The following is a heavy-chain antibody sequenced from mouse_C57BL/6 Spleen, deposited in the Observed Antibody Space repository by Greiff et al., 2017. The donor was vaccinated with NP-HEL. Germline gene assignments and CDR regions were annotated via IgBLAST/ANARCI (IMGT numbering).Heavy chain of an antibody. CDR1: GYTFTSYW. CDR3: ERRTTVVARYFDV. V-gene: IGHV1-72*01. D-gene: IGHD1-1*01. J-gene: IGHJ1*03. Sequence: QVQLKESGAELVKPGASVKLSCKASGYTFTSYWMHWVKQRPGRGLEWIGRIDPNSGGTKYNEKFKGKATLTVDKPYSTAYMQLSSLTSEDAAVYYCERRTTVVARYFDVWGTGTTVTVSS. CDR2: IDPNSGGT.